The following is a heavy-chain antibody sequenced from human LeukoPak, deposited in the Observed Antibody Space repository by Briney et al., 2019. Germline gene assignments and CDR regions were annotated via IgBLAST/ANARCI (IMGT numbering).Heavy chain of an antibody. J-gene: IGHJ4*02. D-gene: IGHD4-17*01. CDR1: GGSISSYY. CDR2: IYYSGST. Sequence: PSETLSLTCTVSGGSISSYYWSWIRQPPGKGLEWIGYIYYSGSTNYNPSLKSRVTISVDTSKNQFSLKLSSVTAADTAVYYCARARRYGDYYDYWGQGTLVTVSS. CDR3: ARARRYGDYYDY. V-gene: IGHV4-59*01.